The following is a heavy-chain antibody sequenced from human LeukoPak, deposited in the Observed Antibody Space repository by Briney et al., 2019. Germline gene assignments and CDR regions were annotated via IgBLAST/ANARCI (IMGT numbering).Heavy chain of an antibody. CDR1: GITFSSYA. Sequence: GGSLRLSCAASGITFSSYAMSWVRQAPGKGLEWVSAISGSGGSTYYADSVKGRFTISRDNSKNTLYLQMNSLRAEDTAVYYCARQKYSRDYDKDFDYWGQGTLVTVSS. D-gene: IGHD3-22*01. V-gene: IGHV3-23*01. CDR3: ARQKYSRDYDKDFDY. CDR2: ISGSGGST. J-gene: IGHJ4*02.